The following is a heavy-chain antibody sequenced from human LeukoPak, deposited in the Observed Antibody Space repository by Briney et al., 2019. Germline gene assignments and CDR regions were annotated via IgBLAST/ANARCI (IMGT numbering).Heavy chain of an antibody. Sequence: SETLSLTCTVSGGSISSYYWSWIRQPAGKGLEWIGRIYTSGSTNYNPSLKSRVTMSVDTSKNQFSPKLSSVTAADTAVYYCAGTYYYDSSGYYKYYFDYWGQGTLVTVSS. V-gene: IGHV4-4*07. J-gene: IGHJ4*02. CDR1: GGSISSYY. CDR3: AGTYYYDSSGYYKYYFDY. D-gene: IGHD3-22*01. CDR2: IYTSGST.